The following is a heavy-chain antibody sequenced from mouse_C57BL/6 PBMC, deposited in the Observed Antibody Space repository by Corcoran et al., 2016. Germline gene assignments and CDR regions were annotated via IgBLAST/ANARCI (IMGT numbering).Heavy chain of an antibody. CDR1: GYTFTDYN. D-gene: IGHD1-1*01. J-gene: IGHJ2*01. Sequence: EFQLQQSGPELVKPGASVKIPCKASGYTFTDYNMDWVKQSHGKSLEWIGDINPNNGGTIYNQKFKGKATLTVDKSSSTAYMELRSLTSEDTAVYYCARDGYYSGSRSYYYFDYWGQGTTLTVSS. CDR3: ARDGYYSGSRSYYYFDY. CDR2: INPNNGGT. V-gene: IGHV1-18*01.